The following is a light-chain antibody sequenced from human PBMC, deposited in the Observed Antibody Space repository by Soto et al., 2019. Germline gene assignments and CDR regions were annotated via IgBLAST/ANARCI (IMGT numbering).Light chain of an antibody. CDR1: SSDVGGYNY. CDR2: DVS. Sequence: QAVVTQPAPVSGSPGQSITISCTGTSSDVGGYNYVSWYQQHPGKAPKLIIYDVSNRPSGVSDRFSGSKSGNTASLTISGLQAEDEADYYCGSYTSSSTPWVFGTGTKVTVL. CDR3: GSYTSSSTPWV. J-gene: IGLJ1*01. V-gene: IGLV2-14*01.